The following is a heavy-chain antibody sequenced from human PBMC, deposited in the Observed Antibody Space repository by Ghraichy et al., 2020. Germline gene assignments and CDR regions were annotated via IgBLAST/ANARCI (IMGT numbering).Heavy chain of an antibody. CDR2: IWYDGNKK. J-gene: IGHJ4*02. D-gene: IGHD2-21*02. CDR3: AREGSIVVVTANFDY. CDR1: GFTFSSYG. V-gene: IGHV3-33*01. Sequence: GGSLRLSCAASGFTFSSYGMHWVRQAPGKGLEWVAVIWYDGNKKYYADSVKGRFTISRDNSKNTLYLQMNSLRAEDTAVYYCAREGSIVVVTANFDYWGQGTLVTVSS.